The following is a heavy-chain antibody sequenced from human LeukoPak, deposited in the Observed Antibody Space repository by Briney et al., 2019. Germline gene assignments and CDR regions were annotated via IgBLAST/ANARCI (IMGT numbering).Heavy chain of an antibody. V-gene: IGHV1-69*01. Sequence: SVKVSCKASGGTFSSYAISWVRQAPGQGLEWMGGIIPIFGTANYAQKFQGRVTITADESTSTAYMELSSLRSENTAVYYCATGTPHYYDSSGYFLSGFDYWGQGTLVTVSS. CDR2: IIPIFGTA. J-gene: IGHJ4*02. CDR3: ATGTPHYYDSSGYFLSGFDY. D-gene: IGHD3-22*01. CDR1: GGTFSSYA.